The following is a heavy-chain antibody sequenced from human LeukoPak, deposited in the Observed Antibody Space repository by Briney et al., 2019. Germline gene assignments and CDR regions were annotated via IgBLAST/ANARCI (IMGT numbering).Heavy chain of an antibody. D-gene: IGHD3-9*01. CDR1: GFAFDDYA. J-gene: IGHJ4*02. CDR2: ISWNSGSI. Sequence: SLRLSCAASGFAFDDYAMHWVRQAPGKGLEWVSGISWNSGSIGYADSVKGRFTISRNNAKNSLYLQMNSLRAEDTALYYCAKDLYDILTGSTLDYWGQGTLVTVSS. CDR3: AKDLYDILTGSTLDY. V-gene: IGHV3-9*01.